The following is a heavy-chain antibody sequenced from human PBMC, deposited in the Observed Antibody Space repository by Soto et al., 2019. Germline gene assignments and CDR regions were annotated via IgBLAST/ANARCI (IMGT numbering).Heavy chain of an antibody. D-gene: IGHD6-13*01. Sequence: QVQLVQSGAEVQKPGASVRVSCKAFGYTFTNYGISWVRQSPGQGLVWMGWISAHNGKTKYAQKRQGRVTMTPVTTPSTAYMDLRSLRSDDTAVYYCARKGSSSWYLFDYWGQGTLVTVSS. CDR2: ISAHNGKT. V-gene: IGHV1-18*01. J-gene: IGHJ4*02. CDR3: ARKGSSSWYLFDY. CDR1: GYTFTNYG.